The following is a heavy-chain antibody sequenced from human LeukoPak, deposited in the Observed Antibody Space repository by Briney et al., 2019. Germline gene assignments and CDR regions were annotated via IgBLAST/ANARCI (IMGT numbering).Heavy chain of an antibody. V-gene: IGHV4-61*01. J-gene: IGHJ3*01. D-gene: IGHD3-3*01. CDR3: ARDNYDEGAFDV. CDR1: GCSVSSGSYY. CDR2: VYYSGST. Sequence: SETLSLTCTVSGCSVSSGSYYWSWIRQPPGKGLEWIGYVYYSGSTNYNPSLKSRVTISLDASKNQFSLKLSSVTAADTAVYYCARDNYDEGAFDVWGQGTMVTVSS.